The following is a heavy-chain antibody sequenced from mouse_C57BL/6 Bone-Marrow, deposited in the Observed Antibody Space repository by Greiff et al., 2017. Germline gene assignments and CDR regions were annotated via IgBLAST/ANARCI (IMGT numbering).Heavy chain of an antibody. CDR1: GYTFTSYD. CDR3: ARVEFDGSSGGWYFDV. J-gene: IGHJ1*03. D-gene: IGHD1-1*01. V-gene: IGHV1-85*01. CDR2: IYPRDGST. Sequence: VQLQQSGPELVKPGASVKLSCKASGYTFTSYDINWVKQRPGQGLEWIGWIYPRDGSTKYKEKFKGKATLTVDTSSSTAYMELHSLTSEDSAVYFCARVEFDGSSGGWYFDVWGTGTTVTVSS.